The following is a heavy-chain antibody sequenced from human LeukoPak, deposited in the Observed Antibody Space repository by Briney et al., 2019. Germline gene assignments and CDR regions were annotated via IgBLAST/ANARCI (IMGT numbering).Heavy chain of an antibody. CDR2: ISYDGSNK. Sequence: PGRSLRLSCAASGFTFSSYGMPWVRQAPGKGLEWVAVISYDGSNKYYADSVKGRFTISRDNSKNTLYLQMNSLRAEDTAVYYCAKDLGYCSSTSCYSDYYYYYGMDVWGQGTTVTVSS. J-gene: IGHJ6*02. CDR3: AKDLGYCSSTSCYSDYYYYYGMDV. CDR1: GFTFSSYG. D-gene: IGHD2-2*01. V-gene: IGHV3-30*18.